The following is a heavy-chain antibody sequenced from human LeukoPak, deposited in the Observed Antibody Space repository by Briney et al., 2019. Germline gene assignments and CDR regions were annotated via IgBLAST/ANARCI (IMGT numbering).Heavy chain of an antibody. CDR2: INHSGST. CDR3: AVGSGYYSFDY. Sequence: PSETLSLTCAVYGGSFSGYYWSWIRQPPGKGLEWIGEINHSGSTNYNPSLKSRVTISVDTPKNQFSLKLSSVTAADTAVYYCAVGSGYYSFDYWGQGTLVTVSS. V-gene: IGHV4-34*01. CDR1: GGSFSGYY. J-gene: IGHJ4*02. D-gene: IGHD3-22*01.